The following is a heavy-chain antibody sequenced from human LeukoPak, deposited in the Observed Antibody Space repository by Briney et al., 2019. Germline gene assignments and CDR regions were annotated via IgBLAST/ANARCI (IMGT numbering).Heavy chain of an antibody. CDR3: SRGGYSNWGY. CDR2: INPNSGDI. V-gene: IGHV1-2*02. J-gene: IGHJ4*02. Sequence: VASVRVSCKASGYTFTAYSMHWVRQAPGQGLEWMGWINPNSGDIVYAQKFQGRVTMTRDTFITTAYMELSGLTSDDTAVYYCSRGGYSNWGYWGQGTLVTVFS. D-gene: IGHD7-27*01. CDR1: GYTFTAYS.